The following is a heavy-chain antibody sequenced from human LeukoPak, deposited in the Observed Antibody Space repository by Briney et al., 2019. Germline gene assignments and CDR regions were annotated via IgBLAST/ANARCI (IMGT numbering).Heavy chain of an antibody. Sequence: ASVKVSCKASGYTFTSYGISSVRQAPGQGLEWMGWISAYNGNTNYAQKLQGRVTMTTDTSTSTAYMELRSLRSDDTAVYYCARAQGWQWLVPFDYWGQGTLVTVSS. V-gene: IGHV1-18*01. CDR2: ISAYNGNT. J-gene: IGHJ4*02. CDR1: GYTFTSYG. CDR3: ARAQGWQWLVPFDY. D-gene: IGHD6-19*01.